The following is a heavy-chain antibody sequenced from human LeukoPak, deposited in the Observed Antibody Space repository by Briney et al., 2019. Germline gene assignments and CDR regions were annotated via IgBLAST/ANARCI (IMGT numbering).Heavy chain of an antibody. CDR2: IYPDDSNT. D-gene: IGHD4-17*01. J-gene: IGHJ5*02. CDR3: ASTDPRGNWFDP. V-gene: IGHV5-51*01. Sequence: PGDSLKISCEGSGYSFTTFWIGWVRQMPGKGLEWVGIIYPDDSNTRYSPSFQGQVTISADKSINTAYLQWSSLKASDTAMYYCASTDPRGNWFDPWGQGTLVTVSS. CDR1: GYSFTTFW.